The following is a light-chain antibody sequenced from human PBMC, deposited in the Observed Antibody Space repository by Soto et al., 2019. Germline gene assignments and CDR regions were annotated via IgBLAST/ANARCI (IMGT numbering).Light chain of an antibody. CDR1: QSVSSNH. Sequence: DIVWPQSPGTLSLSPGERANLSCRASQSVSSNHLAWYKQKPGQAPRLLIYGGSSRATGIPVRFSGSGSETDFTLTITRLQPEEFAVDYCQRYSSSRTVGRGTQVEIK. CDR3: QRYSSSRT. J-gene: IGKJ4*01. V-gene: IGKV3-20*01. CDR2: GGS.